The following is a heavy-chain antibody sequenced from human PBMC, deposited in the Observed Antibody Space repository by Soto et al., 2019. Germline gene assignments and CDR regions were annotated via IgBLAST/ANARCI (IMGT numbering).Heavy chain of an antibody. D-gene: IGHD4-17*01. CDR3: TTDLAVTHNHYYCGMDV. V-gene: IGHV3-15*01. Sequence: EVQLVESGGGLVKPGVSLRLSCAAYGFTFSNAWMNWVRQAPGKGLEWIGRIKSKVDGGTTEYAAPVKVRFTISRDDSRNTLYLQMNSLKSDDTAVYFCTTDLAVTHNHYYCGMDVWGQGTTVTVSS. CDR2: IKSKVDGGTT. CDR1: GFTFSNAW. J-gene: IGHJ6*02.